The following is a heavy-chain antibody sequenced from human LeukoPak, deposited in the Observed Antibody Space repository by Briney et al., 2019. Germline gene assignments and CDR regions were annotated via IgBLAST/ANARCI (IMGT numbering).Heavy chain of an antibody. V-gene: IGHV4-59*01. D-gene: IGHD5-24*01. CDR1: GGSISSYY. J-gene: IGHJ4*02. Sequence: SETLSLTCTVSGGSISSYYWSWIRQPPGKGLEWIGYIHSSGNTNYNPSLKSRLTISVDTSKNQFSLKLSSVTAADTAVYYCARESRRDGYRFDYWGQGTLVTVSS. CDR2: IHSSGNT. CDR3: ARESRRDGYRFDY.